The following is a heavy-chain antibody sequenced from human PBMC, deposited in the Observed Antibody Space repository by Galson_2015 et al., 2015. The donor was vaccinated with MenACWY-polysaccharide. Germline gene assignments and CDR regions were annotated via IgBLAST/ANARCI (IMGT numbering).Heavy chain of an antibody. J-gene: IGHJ4*02. CDR3: ARDNGIAARRYYFDY. Sequence: GLEWMGGIIPIFGTANYAQKFQGRVTITADESTSTAYMELSSLRSEDTAVYYCARDNGIAARRYYFDYWGQGTLVTVSS. V-gene: IGHV1-69*01. CDR2: IIPIFGTA. D-gene: IGHD6-6*01.